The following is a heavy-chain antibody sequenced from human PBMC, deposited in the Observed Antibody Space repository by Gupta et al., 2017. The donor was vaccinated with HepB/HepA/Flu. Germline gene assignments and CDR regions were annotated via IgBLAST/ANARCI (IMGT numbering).Heavy chain of an antibody. Sequence: QVQLVQSGAEVKKPGSSVKVSCKASGGTFSSYALSWVRQAPGQGLEWMGGISPIFGTANYAQKFQGRVTITADESTSTAYMELSSLRSEDTAVYYCARGKGATGHFRDAFDIWGQGTMVTVSS. CDR1: GGTFSSYA. V-gene: IGHV1-69*01. D-gene: IGHD1-14*01. CDR3: ARGKGATGHFRDAFDI. J-gene: IGHJ3*02. CDR2: ISPIFGTA.